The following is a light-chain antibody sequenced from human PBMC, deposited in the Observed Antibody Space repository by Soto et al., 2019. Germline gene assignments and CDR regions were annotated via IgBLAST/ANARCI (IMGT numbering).Light chain of an antibody. CDR2: STS. V-gene: IGLV8-61*01. CDR3: ALFMGNGISV. Sequence: AVVTQESSFSVSPGGTVTLTCGLISGSVSTANNPNWYQQTPGLAPRTLIYSTSTRSSGVPDRFSGSILGNKAALTITGAQADDESDYYCALFMGNGISVFGTGTKLTVL. CDR1: SGSVSTANN. J-gene: IGLJ1*01.